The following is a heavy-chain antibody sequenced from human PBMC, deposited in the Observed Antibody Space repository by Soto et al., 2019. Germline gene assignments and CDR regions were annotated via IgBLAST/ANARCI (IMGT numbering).Heavy chain of an antibody. Sequence: GESLKISCKGSGYSFTSYWISWVRQMPGKGLEWMGRIDPSDSYTNYSPSFQGHVTISADKSISTAYLQWSSLKASDTAMYYCARRALSGYSGYDCTDAVDMWGQGTMVTVS. D-gene: IGHD5-12*01. J-gene: IGHJ3*02. CDR3: ARRALSGYSGYDCTDAVDM. V-gene: IGHV5-10-1*01. CDR2: IDPSDSYT. CDR1: GYSFTSYW.